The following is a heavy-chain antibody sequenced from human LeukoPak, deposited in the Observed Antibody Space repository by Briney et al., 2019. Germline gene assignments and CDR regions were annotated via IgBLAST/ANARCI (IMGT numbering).Heavy chain of an antibody. J-gene: IGHJ4*02. Sequence: PSETLSLTCAVSGYSISSAYYWGWIRQPPGKGLEWIGSIYHTGTTYYNPSLKSRITISVDTSKNQFSLRLSSVTAADTAVYYCARGVLYWGQGTLVTVSS. CDR3: ARGVLY. CDR2: IYHTGTT. V-gene: IGHV4-38-2*01. D-gene: IGHD2-8*01. CDR1: GYSISSAYY.